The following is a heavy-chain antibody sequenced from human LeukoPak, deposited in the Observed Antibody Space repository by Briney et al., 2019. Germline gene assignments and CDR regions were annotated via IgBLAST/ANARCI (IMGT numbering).Heavy chain of an antibody. J-gene: IGHJ4*02. CDR2: IYYSGST. Sequence: SETLSLTCTVSGGSISSYYWSWIRQPPGKGLEWIGSIYYSGSTYYNPSLKSRVTISVDTSKNQFSLKLSSVTAADTAVYYCASYWWGRNFDYWGQGTLVTVSS. CDR3: ASYWWGRNFDY. V-gene: IGHV4-59*05. CDR1: GGSISSYY. D-gene: IGHD2-8*02.